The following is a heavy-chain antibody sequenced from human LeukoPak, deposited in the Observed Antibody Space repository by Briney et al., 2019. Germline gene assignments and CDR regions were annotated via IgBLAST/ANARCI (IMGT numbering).Heavy chain of an antibody. V-gene: IGHV3-7*01. CDR3: ARVRGDYGGNPNDY. J-gene: IGHJ4*02. CDR1: GLTFSSYW. CDR2: IKQDGSEK. D-gene: IGHD4-23*01. Sequence: GGSLRLSCAASGLTFSSYWMSWVRQAPGKGLEWVANIKQDGSEKYYVDSVKGRFTISRDNAKNSLYLQMNSLRAEDTAVYYCARVRGDYGGNPNDYWGQGTLVTVSS.